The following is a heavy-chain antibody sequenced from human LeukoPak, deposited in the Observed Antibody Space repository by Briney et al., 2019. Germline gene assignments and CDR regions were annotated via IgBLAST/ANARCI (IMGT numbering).Heavy chain of an antibody. D-gene: IGHD3-3*01. CDR1: GFTFSTHG. CDR3: ARDGTIFGLGVDV. CDR2: IWYDGSNK. Sequence: GRSLRLSCAASGFTFSTHGMHWVRQAPGKGLEWVAVIWYDGSNKYYADSVKGRFTISRDNSKNTLYLQMNSLRAEDTAVYYCARDGTIFGLGVDVWGQGTTVTVSS. V-gene: IGHV3-33*01. J-gene: IGHJ6*02.